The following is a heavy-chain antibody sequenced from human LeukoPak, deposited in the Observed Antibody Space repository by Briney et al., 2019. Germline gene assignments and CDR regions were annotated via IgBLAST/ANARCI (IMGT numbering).Heavy chain of an antibody. CDR1: EFYW. V-gene: IGHV3-74*01. J-gene: IGHJ6*03. D-gene: IGHD3-3*01. CDR3: AAGVVSTYYYYMDV. CDR2: INPDGSVT. Sequence: GGSLRLPCAASEFYWMHWVRQAPGKGLVWVSRINPDGSVTSYADSVKGRFTISRGNAMNTLYLQMNSLRAEDTAVYYCAAGVVSTYYYYMDVWGKGTTVTVSS.